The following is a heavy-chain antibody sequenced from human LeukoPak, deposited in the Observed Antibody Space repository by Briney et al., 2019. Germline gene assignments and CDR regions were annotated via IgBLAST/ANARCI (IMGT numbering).Heavy chain of an antibody. CDR1: GYSFTSYC. J-gene: IGHJ3*01. Sequence: GGSLQISFKVSGYSFTSYCIGWVRQMPGKGLEWMGIIYPGDSGPTYSPSFQGQVTISVDKSINTAYLQWSSLQASDTAMYYCGMSGDRVPLQDDVFDVWGQGTMVTVST. CDR3: GMSGDRVPLQDDVFDV. D-gene: IGHD1-26*01. V-gene: IGHV5-51*01. CDR2: IYPGDSGP.